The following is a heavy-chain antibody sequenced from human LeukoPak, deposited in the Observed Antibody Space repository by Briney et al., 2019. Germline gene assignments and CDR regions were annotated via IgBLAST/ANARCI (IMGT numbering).Heavy chain of an antibody. V-gene: IGHV4-59*08. CDR3: ARLWSDIVVVPAAINYYYGMDV. J-gene: IGHJ6*02. CDR2: IYYSGST. D-gene: IGHD2-2*02. Sequence: SETLSLTCTVSGGSISSYYWSWIRQPPGKGLEWIGYIYYSGSTNYNPSLKSRVTISVDTSKNQFSLKLSSVTAADTAVYYCARLWSDIVVVPAAINYYYGMDVWGQGTTVTVSS. CDR1: GGSISSYY.